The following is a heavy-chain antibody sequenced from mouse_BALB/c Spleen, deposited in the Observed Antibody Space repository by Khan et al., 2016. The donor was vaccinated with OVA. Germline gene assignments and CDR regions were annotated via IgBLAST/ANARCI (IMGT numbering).Heavy chain of an antibody. D-gene: IGHD2-3*01. CDR1: GYTFTDYA. CDR3: TRPAYDGYFDH. V-gene: IGHV1S137*01. CDR2: ISTYSGNT. J-gene: IGHJ2*01. Sequence: QVQLQQSGPELVRPGVSVKISCKGSGYTFTDYAMHWVKQSHAKSLEWIGLISTYSGNTNYKQKFQGKATMTVDKSSSTAYLELARLTSEDSAIYYCTRPAYDGYFDHWGQGTTLSVSS.